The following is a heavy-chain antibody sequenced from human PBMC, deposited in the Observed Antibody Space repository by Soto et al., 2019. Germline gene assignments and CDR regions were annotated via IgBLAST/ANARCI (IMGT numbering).Heavy chain of an antibody. J-gene: IGHJ4*02. D-gene: IGHD2-8*01. V-gene: IGHV5-51*01. CDR1: VYRFTIYW. Sequence: LKISCQCSVYRFTIYWIVWVRQMPGKGLEGMGIIYPGDSDTRYSPSFQGQVTISADKSIITAYLQWSSLKASDPAMYYCARSHCTNGVCYPGPFDYWGQGTLVTVSS. CDR3: ARSHCTNGVCYPGPFDY. CDR2: IYPGDSDT.